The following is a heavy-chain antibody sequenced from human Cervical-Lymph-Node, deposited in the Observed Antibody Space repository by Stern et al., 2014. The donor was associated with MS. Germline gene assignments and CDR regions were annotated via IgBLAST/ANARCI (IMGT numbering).Heavy chain of an antibody. V-gene: IGHV1-69*06. CDR2: IIPFVGTGTV. J-gene: IGHJ5*02. Sequence: QVQLVQSGADVKKPGSSVRVSCKASGGISWLRQAPGQGLEWMGGIIPFVGTGTVNYAQNFQGRLTIIADTSTNTNYMEPSSLRFDDTALYYCGRGAGDNWFDPWGQGTLVSVSS. CDR3: GRGAGDNWFDP. CDR1: GG. D-gene: IGHD3-10*01.